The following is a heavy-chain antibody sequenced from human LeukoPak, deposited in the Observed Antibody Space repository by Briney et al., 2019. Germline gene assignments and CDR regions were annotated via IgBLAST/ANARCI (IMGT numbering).Heavy chain of an antibody. CDR3: PHLTGALETAGSLWSHYYYYYMDV. CDR1: GFSLSTSGVG. CDR2: IYWNDDK. Sequence: SGPTLVKPTQTLTLTCTFSGFSLSTSGVGVGWIRQPPGKALEWLALIYWNDDKRYSPSLKSRLTITKHTSKNQVVLTMPNMAPVDTATYYCPHLTGALETAGSLWSHYYYYYMDVWGKGTTVTISS. D-gene: IGHD7-27*01. V-gene: IGHV2-5*01. J-gene: IGHJ6*03.